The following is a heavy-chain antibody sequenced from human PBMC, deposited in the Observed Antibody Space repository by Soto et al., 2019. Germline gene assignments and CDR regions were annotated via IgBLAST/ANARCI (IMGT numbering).Heavy chain of an antibody. CDR1: GLSLSTSGVG. J-gene: IGHJ4*02. CDR2: IYWDDGK. Sequence: QITLKESGPPLVKPTPTLTLTCTFSGLSLSTSGVGVGWIRQPPGKALEWLALIYWDDGKRYSPALKSSLSITKDTSKTQVVLTMSNMDPVDTATYYCAHYFYGVTDYWGQGTLVTVSS. V-gene: IGHV2-5*02. CDR3: AHYFYGVTDY. D-gene: IGHD4-17*01.